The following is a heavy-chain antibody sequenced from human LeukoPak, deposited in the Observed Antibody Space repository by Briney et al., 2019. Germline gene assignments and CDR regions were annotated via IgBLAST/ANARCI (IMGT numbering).Heavy chain of an antibody. CDR2: ISGSGGST. J-gene: IGHJ4*02. V-gene: IGHV3-23*01. D-gene: IGHD4-11*01. CDR1: GFTFSSYA. Sequence: GSLRLSCAASGFTFSSYAMSWVRQAPGKGLEWVSAISGSGGSTYYADSVKGRFTISRDNSKNTLYLQMNSLRAEDTAVYYCAKKGYSNYRAYYFDYWGQGTLVTVSS. CDR3: AKKGYSNYRAYYFDY.